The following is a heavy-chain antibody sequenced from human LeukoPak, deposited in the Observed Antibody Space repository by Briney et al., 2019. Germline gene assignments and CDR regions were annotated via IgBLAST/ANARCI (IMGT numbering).Heavy chain of an antibody. CDR2: IKQDGSEK. CDR3: ARHAEGGYRPQYDY. J-gene: IGHJ4*02. Sequence: GGSLRLSCAASGFTFSSYWMSWVRQAPGKGLEWVANIKQDGSEKYYVDSVKGRFTISRDNAKNSLYLQMNSLGAEDTAVYYCARHAEGGYRPQYDYWGQGTLVTVSS. D-gene: IGHD5-18*01. V-gene: IGHV3-7*01. CDR1: GFTFSSYW.